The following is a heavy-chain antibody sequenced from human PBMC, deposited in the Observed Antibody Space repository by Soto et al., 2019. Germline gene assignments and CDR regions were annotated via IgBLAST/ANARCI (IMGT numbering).Heavy chain of an antibody. Sequence: SETLCLTCTVSGGSISDNYCYWSWIRQPPGKGLEWIGYIYYSGSTYYNPSLKSRVTISVDTSKNQFSLKLSSVTAADTAVYYCARGPQGTITMVRGVIITRGEFDPWGQGTLVTVSS. CDR1: GGSISDNYCY. V-gene: IGHV4-30-4*08. CDR2: IYYSGST. D-gene: IGHD3-10*01. J-gene: IGHJ5*02. CDR3: ARGPQGTITMVRGVIITRGEFDP.